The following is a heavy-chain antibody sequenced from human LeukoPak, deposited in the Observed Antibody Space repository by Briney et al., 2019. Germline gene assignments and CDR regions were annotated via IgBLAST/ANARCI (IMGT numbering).Heavy chain of an antibody. CDR3: ARDWSGVSGSYRFDY. J-gene: IGHJ4*02. V-gene: IGHV3-74*01. D-gene: IGHD1-26*01. CDR2: INSDGSST. Sequence: GGSLRLSCAASGFTFSSYWMHWVRQAPGKGLVWVSRINSDGSSTSYADSVKGRFTISRDNAKNSLYLQMNSLRAEDTALYYCARDWSGVSGSYRFDYWGQGTLVTVSS. CDR1: GFTFSSYW.